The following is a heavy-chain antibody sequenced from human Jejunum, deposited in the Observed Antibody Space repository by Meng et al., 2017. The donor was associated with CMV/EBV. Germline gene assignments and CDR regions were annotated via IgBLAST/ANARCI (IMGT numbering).Heavy chain of an antibody. J-gene: IGHJ4*02. V-gene: IGHV4-4*07. D-gene: IGHD3-22*01. CDR1: GDSISNYF. CDR3: ARGESRGYYYFDY. CDR2: ISPSGNI. Sequence: QVTLQGSGPGPVRLSEPLSLTCTVSGDSISNYFWSWIRQPAGKKLEWIGRISPSGNINYIPSLKGRVTMSLDTSNNQIFLNLTSVTAADTALYYCARGESRGYYYFDYWGQGILVTVSS.